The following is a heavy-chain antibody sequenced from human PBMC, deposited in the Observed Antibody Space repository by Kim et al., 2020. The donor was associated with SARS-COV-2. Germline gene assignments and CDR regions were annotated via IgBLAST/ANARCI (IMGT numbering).Heavy chain of an antibody. V-gene: IGHV3-48*03. Sequence: STINDADSVKGRLTVSRDNAKNSLYLQMNSLRAEDTAIYFCTRENFWYFDLWGRGTLVTVSS. D-gene: IGHD1-7*01. J-gene: IGHJ2*01. CDR2: STI. CDR3: TRENFWYFDL.